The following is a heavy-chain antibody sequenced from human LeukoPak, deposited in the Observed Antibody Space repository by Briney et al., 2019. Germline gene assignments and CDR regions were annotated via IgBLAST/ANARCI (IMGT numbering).Heavy chain of an antibody. V-gene: IGHV1-69*05. D-gene: IGHD5-18*01. J-gene: IGHJ3*02. Sequence: ASVKVSCKASGGTFSSYAISWVRQAPGQGLEWMGGIIPIFGTANYAQKFQGRVTMTRNTSISTAYMELSSLRSEDTAVYYCGVVDTADAFDIWGQGTMVTVSS. CDR3: GVVDTADAFDI. CDR2: IIPIFGTA. CDR1: GGTFSSYA.